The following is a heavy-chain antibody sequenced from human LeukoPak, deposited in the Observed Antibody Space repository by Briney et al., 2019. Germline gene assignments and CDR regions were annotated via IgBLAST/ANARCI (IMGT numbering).Heavy chain of an antibody. D-gene: IGHD5-12*01. V-gene: IGHV3-23*01. CDR3: AKDSVATIGDQGRLEPYYFDY. J-gene: IGHJ4*02. CDR1: GFTFSSYA. CDR2: ISGSGGST. Sequence: GGSLRLSCAASGFTFSSYAMSWVRRAPGKGLEWVSAISGSGGSTYYADSVKGRFTISRDNSKNTLYLQMNSLRAEDTAVYYCAKDSVATIGDQGRLEPYYFDYWGQGTLVTVSS.